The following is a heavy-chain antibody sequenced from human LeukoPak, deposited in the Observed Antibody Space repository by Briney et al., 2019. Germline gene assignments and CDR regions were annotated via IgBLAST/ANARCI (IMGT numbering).Heavy chain of an antibody. CDR1: GFIFSVYG. J-gene: IGHJ4*02. Sequence: PGGSLRLSCAASGFIFSVYGMHWVRQAPGKGLEWVAVVSIDGRQKYHADSVRGRFTISRDNSKNTVYLEMNSLRVEDTAIYYCAKDMVIRDWGQRTLVTVTS. CDR3: AKDMVIRD. V-gene: IGHV3-33*06. D-gene: IGHD2-21*01. CDR2: VSIDGRQK.